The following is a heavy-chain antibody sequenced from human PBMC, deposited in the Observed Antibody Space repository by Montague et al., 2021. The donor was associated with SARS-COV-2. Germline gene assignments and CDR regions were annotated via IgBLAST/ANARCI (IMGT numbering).Heavy chain of an antibody. J-gene: IGHJ4*02. D-gene: IGHD1-1*01. V-gene: IGHV4-59*01. Sequence: SETLSLTCEVSGGSIRSYYWSWIRQSPGKGLEWTGYVHYTGSTKYNPFLKTRVTLSLDTPKNHFSLRLNSVTAADTAVYYCARAQNICFIANCVNYFDLWGLGALVSVSS. CDR1: GGSIRSYY. CDR2: VHYTGST. CDR3: ARAQNICFIANCVNYFDL.